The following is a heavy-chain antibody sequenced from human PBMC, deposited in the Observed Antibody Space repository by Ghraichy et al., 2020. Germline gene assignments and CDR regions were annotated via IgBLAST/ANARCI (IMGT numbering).Heavy chain of an antibody. Sequence: GGSLRLSCAASGFTFSSYTMNWVRQAPGKGLEWVSYIVSSSSTIYYADSVKGRFTISRDNAKNSLYLHMNSLGDEDTAVYYCARDTYGDYTFDYWGQGTLVTVSS. CDR1: GFTFSSYT. CDR2: IVSSSSTI. D-gene: IGHD4-17*01. CDR3: ARDTYGDYTFDY. V-gene: IGHV3-48*02. J-gene: IGHJ4*02.